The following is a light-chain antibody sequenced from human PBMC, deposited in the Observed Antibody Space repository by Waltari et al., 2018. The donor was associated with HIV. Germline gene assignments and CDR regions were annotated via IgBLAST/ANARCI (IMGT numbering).Light chain of an antibody. CDR2: YDS. J-gene: IGLJ1*01. CDR3: QVWDSSSDAYV. V-gene: IGLV3-21*04. Sequence: SYVLVQPPSVSVDPGQTARITCGGNKIGRKSVHWYQQKPGQAPVVVIYYDSDRPSGIPERFSGSNSGNTATLTISRVEAGDEADYYCQVWDSSSDAYVFGTGTKVTVL. CDR1: KIGRKS.